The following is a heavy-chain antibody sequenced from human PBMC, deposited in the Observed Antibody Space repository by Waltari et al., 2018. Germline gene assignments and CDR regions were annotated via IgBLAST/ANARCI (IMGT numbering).Heavy chain of an antibody. V-gene: IGHV3-30*02. D-gene: IGHD5-12*01. CDR1: GLSFHSDEG. CDR2: LRSDETKG. J-gene: IGHJ4*02. Sequence: QVQMVESGGGVVQPGGSLRLSCKTSGLSFHSDEGVDWVRQAPGRGLEWVAFLRSDETKGSYADSVRGRFTISRDSSKNTVYLQMDSLRPEDTAVYYCAKGYNYCFDFWGQGTLVTVSS. CDR3: AKGYNYCFDF.